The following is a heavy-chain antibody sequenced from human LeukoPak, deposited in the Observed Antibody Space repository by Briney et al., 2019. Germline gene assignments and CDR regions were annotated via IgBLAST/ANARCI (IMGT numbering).Heavy chain of an antibody. Sequence: SETLSLTCAVSGGSISSSNWWSWVRQPPGKGLEWIGEIYHSGSTNYNPSLKSRVTISIDTSKNQFSLKLSSVTAADTAMYFCAKVREAQYYSYYMDVWGKGTTVTVSS. V-gene: IGHV4-4*02. D-gene: IGHD1-26*01. CDR3: AKVREAQYYSYYMDV. CDR1: GGSISSSNW. CDR2: IYHSGST. J-gene: IGHJ6*03.